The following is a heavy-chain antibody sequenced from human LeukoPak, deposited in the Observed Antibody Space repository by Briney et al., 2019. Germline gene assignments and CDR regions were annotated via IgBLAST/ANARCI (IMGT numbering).Heavy chain of an antibody. V-gene: IGHV3-30*02. Sequence: VGSLRLSCEASGFTFSNYSMNGVGQAPAQGLEWGAFIRYEGSNKYYTDSVKGRFTISRDNSKNTLYLQMNSLRAEDTAVYYCAKGRGWEASYYYYYMDVWGKGTTVTISS. CDR2: IRYEGSNK. CDR1: GFTFSNYS. CDR3: AKGRGWEASYYYYYMDV. J-gene: IGHJ6*03. D-gene: IGHD1-26*01.